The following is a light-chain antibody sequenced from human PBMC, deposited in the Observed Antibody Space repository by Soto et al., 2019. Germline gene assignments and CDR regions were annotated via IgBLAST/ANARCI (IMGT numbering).Light chain of an antibody. Sequence: EIVLTQSPGTLSLSPGERATLSCRASQSVSSNYLAWYQQKPGQAPRPLIYGASSRATGIPDRFSGSGAGTDFTLTISRLESEDFAVYYCQQYGSSPWTFGLGTKV. V-gene: IGKV3-20*01. J-gene: IGKJ1*01. CDR3: QQYGSSPWT. CDR2: GAS. CDR1: QSVSSNY.